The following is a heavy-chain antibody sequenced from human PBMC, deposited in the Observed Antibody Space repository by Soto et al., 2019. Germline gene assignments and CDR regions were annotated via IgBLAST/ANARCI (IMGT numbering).Heavy chain of an antibody. CDR1: GFTFSNYV. D-gene: IGHD5-12*01. CDR3: ANWHLREHASDI. V-gene: IGHV3-23*01. J-gene: IGHJ3*02. Sequence: PGGSLRLSCVASGFTFSNYVMSWVRQAPGKGLEWVSTISGSGDSTYYADSVKGRFTISRDSSRTTVYLQMRDLRPEDTALYFCANWHLREHASDIWGQGTMVTVSS. CDR2: ISGSGDST.